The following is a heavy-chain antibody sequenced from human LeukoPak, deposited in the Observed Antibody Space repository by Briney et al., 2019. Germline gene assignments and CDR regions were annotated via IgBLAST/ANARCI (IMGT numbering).Heavy chain of an antibody. J-gene: IGHJ4*02. CDR3: ARDAPYGSGTYYFDY. CDR2: INPSGGST. CDR1: RYTFTSYY. Sequence: ASVKVSCKASRYTFTSYYMHWVRQAPAQGLEWMGIINPSGGSTTYAQKFQGRVTMTRDTSTSTVYMELSSLRSEDTAVYYCARDAPYGSGTYYFDYWGQGTLVTVSS. V-gene: IGHV1-46*01. D-gene: IGHD3-10*01.